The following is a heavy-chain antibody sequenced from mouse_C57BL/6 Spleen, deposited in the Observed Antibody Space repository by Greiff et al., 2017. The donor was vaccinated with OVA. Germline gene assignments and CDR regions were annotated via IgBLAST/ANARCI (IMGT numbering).Heavy chain of an antibody. V-gene: IGHV1-59*01. CDR2: IDPSVSYT. D-gene: IGHD2-12*01. J-gene: IGHJ2*01. CDR3: ARTGDSPYFDY. CDR1: GYTFTSYW. Sequence: QVQLQQPGAELVRPGTSVKLSCTASGYTFTSYWMHWVKQRPGPGLEWIGVIDPSVSYTNYNQKFKGKATLTVDTSSSTAYMQLSSLTSEDAAVYDCARTGDSPYFDYWGQGTTLTVSS.